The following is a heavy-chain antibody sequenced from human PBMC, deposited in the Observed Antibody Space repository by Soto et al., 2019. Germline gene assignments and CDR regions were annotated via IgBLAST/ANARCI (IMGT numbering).Heavy chain of an antibody. D-gene: IGHD6-13*01. CDR2: INAGNGNT. V-gene: IGHV1-3*01. CDR1: GYTFTSYA. CDR3: ARATQMGRMGSSSRGGVGDY. Sequence: QVQLVQSGAEVKKPGASVKVSCKASGYTFTSYAMHWVRQAPGQRLEWMGWINAGNGNTKYSQKFQGRVTITRDTSASTAYMELSSLRSEDTAVYYCARATQMGRMGSSSRGGVGDYWGQGTLVTVSS. J-gene: IGHJ4*02.